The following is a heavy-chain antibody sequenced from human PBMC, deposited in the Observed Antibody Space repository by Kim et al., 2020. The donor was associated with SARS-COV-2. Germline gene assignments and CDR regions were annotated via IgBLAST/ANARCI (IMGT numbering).Heavy chain of an antibody. CDR1: GFTFSGSA. V-gene: IGHV3-73*01. Sequence: GGSLRLSCAASGFTFSGSAMHWVRQASGKGLEWVGRIRSKANSYATAYAASVKGRFTISRDDSKNTAYLQMNSLKTEDTAVYYCTRASVRALGVVIPTGRGGGYYYGMDVWGQGTTVTVSS. CDR2: IRSKANSYAT. J-gene: IGHJ6*02. D-gene: IGHD3-3*01. CDR3: TRASVRALGVVIPTGRGGGYYYGMDV.